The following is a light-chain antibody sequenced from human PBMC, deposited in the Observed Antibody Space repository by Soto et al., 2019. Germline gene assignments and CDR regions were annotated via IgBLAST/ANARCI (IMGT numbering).Light chain of an antibody. CDR2: SNN. CDR3: AVWDDSLSGYV. V-gene: IGLV1-47*02. Sequence: QSVLTQPPSASATPGQRVTTSCSGSSSNIGSNYVYWYQQLPGTAPKLLIYSNNQRPSGVPDRFSGSRSGPSASLAISGLRSEDEADYYCAVWDDSLSGYVYGTGTKVTVL. J-gene: IGLJ1*01. CDR1: SSNIGSNY.